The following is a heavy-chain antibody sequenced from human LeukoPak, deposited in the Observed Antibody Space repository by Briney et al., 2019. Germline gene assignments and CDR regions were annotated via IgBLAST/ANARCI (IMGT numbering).Heavy chain of an antibody. D-gene: IGHD3-3*01. J-gene: IGHJ5*02. V-gene: IGHV4-30-4*08. Sequence: NPSETLSLTCNISGASINSDYYWNWFRQPPGKGLEWIAYFYYSGTTYYNPSLKSRLSISVDTSKNQFSLKVTSVTAADTAVYYCARHFRGTIFGVVPMQPASSDPGGQGPLVTVSS. CDR2: FYYSGTT. CDR3: ARHFRGTIFGVVPMQPASSDP. CDR1: GASINSDYY.